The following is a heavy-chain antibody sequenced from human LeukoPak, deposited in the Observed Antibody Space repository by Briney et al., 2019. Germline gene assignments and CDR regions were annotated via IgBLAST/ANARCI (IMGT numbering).Heavy chain of an antibody. Sequence: PGRSLRLSCAASGFTFSSYAMHWVRQAPGKGLEWVAVISYDGSNKYYADSVKGRFTISRDNSKNTLYLQMNSLGAEDTAVYYCASPMVRGVIKVGPYGYWGQGTLVTVSS. D-gene: IGHD3-10*01. J-gene: IGHJ4*02. V-gene: IGHV3-30*04. CDR2: ISYDGSNK. CDR1: GFTFSSYA. CDR3: ASPMVRGVIKVGPYGY.